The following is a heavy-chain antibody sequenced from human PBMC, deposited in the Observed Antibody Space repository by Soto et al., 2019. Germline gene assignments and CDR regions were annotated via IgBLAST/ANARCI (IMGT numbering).Heavy chain of an antibody. CDR2: ISSSSSYI. CDR3: ARRGGVDFWSGYYTYYFDY. CDR1: GFTFSSYS. Sequence: GGSLRLSCAASGFTFSSYSMNWVRQAPGKGLEWVSSISSSSSYIYYADSVKGRFTISRDNAKNSLYLQMNSLRAEDTAVYYCARRGGVDFWSGYYTYYFDYWGQGTLVTVSS. D-gene: IGHD3-3*01. V-gene: IGHV3-21*01. J-gene: IGHJ4*02.